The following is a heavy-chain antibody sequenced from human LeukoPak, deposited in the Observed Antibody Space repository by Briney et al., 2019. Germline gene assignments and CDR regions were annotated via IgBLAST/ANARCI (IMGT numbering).Heavy chain of an antibody. J-gene: IGHJ4*02. Sequence: QSGGSLRLSCAASGFTFISYGMHWVRQAPGKGLEWVAFIRFDGSNKYYADSVKGRFTISRDNSKNTLYLQMNSLRPEDTAVYYCAKDQVIFGELSSYFDYWGQGTLVTVSS. D-gene: IGHD3-10*02. CDR2: IRFDGSNK. CDR1: GFTFISYG. V-gene: IGHV3-30*02. CDR3: AKDQVIFGELSSYFDY.